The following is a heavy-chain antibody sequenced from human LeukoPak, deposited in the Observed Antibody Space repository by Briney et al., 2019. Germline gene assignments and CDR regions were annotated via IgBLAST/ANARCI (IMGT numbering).Heavy chain of an antibody. CDR1: GGSFSGYY. V-gene: IGHV4-34*01. J-gene: IGHJ4*02. CDR2: INHSGST. Sequence: SETLSLTCAVYGGSFSGYYWSWIRQPPGKGLEWIGEINHSGSTNYNPSLKSRVTISVDTSKNQFSLKLSSVTAADTAVYYCARVKGFSASPDYWGQGTLVTVSS. CDR3: ARVKGFSASPDY. D-gene: IGHD2/OR15-2a*01.